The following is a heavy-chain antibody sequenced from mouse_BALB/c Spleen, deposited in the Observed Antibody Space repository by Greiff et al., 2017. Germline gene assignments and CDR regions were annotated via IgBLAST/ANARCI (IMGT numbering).Heavy chain of an antibody. V-gene: IGHV1S81*02. CDR2: INPSNGGT. J-gene: IGHJ4*01. CDR3: TRWRDYPVNSNAMDY. Sequence: QVQLQQSGAELVKPGASVKLSCKASGYTFTSYYMYWVNQRPGQGLEWIGEINPSNGGTNFNEKFKSKATLTVDKSSSTAYMQLSSLTSEDSAVYYCTRWRDYPVNSNAMDYWGQGTSVTVSS. CDR1: GYTFTSYY. D-gene: IGHD2-4*01.